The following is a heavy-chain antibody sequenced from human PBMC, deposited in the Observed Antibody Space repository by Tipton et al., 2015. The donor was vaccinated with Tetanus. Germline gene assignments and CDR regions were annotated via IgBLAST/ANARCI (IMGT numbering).Heavy chain of an antibody. CDR1: GFTFSSYA. CDR3: AKAALYCSSTSCQTGYYYYYYGMDV. CDR2: ISGSGGST. V-gene: IGHV3-23*01. D-gene: IGHD2-2*01. J-gene: IGHJ6*02. Sequence: SLRLSCAASGFTFSSYAMSWVRQAPGKGLEWVSAISGSGGSTYYADSAKGRFTISRDNSKNTLYLQMNSLRAEDTAVYYCAKAALYCSSTSCQTGYYYYYYGMDVWGQGTTVTVSS.